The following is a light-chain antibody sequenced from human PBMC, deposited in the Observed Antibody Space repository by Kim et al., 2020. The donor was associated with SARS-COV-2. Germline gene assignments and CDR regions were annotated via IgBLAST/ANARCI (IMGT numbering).Light chain of an antibody. CDR3: STFAVSNSPVV. CDR2: DVN. J-gene: IGLJ2*01. CDR1: SSGGVGYYN. Sequence: VIITCSGASSGGVGYYNVAWYHQHRRKEPPFFICDVNKRPSGVASRRSGSTDADKASSTASSVQAEEEADYYCSTFAVSNSPVVFGGGTQLTVL. V-gene: IGLV2-8*01.